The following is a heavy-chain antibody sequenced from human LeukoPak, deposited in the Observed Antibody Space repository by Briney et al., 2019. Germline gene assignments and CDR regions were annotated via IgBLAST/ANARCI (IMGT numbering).Heavy chain of an antibody. CDR1: GGSISSSSYY. CDR2: IYYSGST. V-gene: IGHV4-39*07. Sequence: SETLSLTCTVSGGSISSSSYYWGWIRQPPGKGLEWIGSIYYSGSTYYNPSLKSRVTISVDTSKNQFSLKLSSVTAADTAVYYCARDIVVLGYYDFWSGYLSVGFDYWGLGTLVTVSS. CDR3: ARDIVVLGYYDFWSGYLSVGFDY. J-gene: IGHJ4*02. D-gene: IGHD3-3*01.